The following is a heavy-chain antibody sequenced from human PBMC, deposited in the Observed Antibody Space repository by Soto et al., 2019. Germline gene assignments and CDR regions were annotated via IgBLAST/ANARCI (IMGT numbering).Heavy chain of an antibody. V-gene: IGHV3-21*01. D-gene: IGHD5-18*01. CDR3: AKNRGYNYGLDAFDI. J-gene: IGHJ3*02. CDR1: GFTFSSYS. Sequence: GGSLRLSCAASGFTFSSYSMNWFRQAPGKGLEWVSSIGSSSSYIYYADSVKGRFTISRDNAKNSLYLQMNSLRAEDTAVYYCAKNRGYNYGLDAFDIWGQGTMVTVS. CDR2: IGSSSSYI.